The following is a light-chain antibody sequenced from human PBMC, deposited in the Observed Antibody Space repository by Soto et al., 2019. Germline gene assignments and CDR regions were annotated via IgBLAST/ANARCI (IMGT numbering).Light chain of an antibody. CDR2: EVT. Sequence: QSALTQPASVSGSPGQSITISCIGTSSDVGAYNRVSWCQQHPGKAPKLIIYEVTNRPSGVSHRFSGSRSGNTASLTISDLQAEDEADYYCTSFTRSDTWVFGGGTKVTVL. CDR3: TSFTRSDTWV. CDR1: SSDVGAYNR. J-gene: IGLJ3*02. V-gene: IGLV2-14*03.